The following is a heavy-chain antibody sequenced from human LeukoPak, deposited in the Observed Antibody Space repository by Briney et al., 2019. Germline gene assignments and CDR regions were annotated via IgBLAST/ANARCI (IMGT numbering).Heavy chain of an antibody. D-gene: IGHD6-6*01. J-gene: IGHJ4*02. CDR3: ARGPNSNWSGLDF. CDR1: GFSFSGHW. CDR2: ISPTGSTT. V-gene: IGHV3-74*01. Sequence: GGSLRLSCPASGFSFSGHWMHWARQLPGKGLVWVSRISPTGSTTSYADSVKGRFTVSRDNAKNTLYLQVNNLRAEDTAVYYCARGPNSNWSGLDFWGQGTLLTVSS.